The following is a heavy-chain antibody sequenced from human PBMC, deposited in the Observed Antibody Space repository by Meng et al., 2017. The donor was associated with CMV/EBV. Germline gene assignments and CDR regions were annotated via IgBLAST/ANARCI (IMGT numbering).Heavy chain of an antibody. V-gene: IGHV3-30*04. Sequence: GESLKISCAASGFTFSSYAMHWVRQAPGKGLEWVAVISYDGSNKYYADSVKGRFTISRDNSQNTLYLQMNSLRAEDTAVYYCARGSAYSGSCVDYWGQGTLVTVSS. CDR3: ARGSAYSGSCVDY. CDR2: ISYDGSNK. D-gene: IGHD1-26*01. J-gene: IGHJ4*02. CDR1: GFTFSSYA.